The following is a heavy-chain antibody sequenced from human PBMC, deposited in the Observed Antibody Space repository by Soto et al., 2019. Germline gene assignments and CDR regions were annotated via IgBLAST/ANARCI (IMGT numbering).Heavy chain of an antibody. V-gene: IGHV3-48*01. CDR2: ISSSSSTI. Sequence: EVQLVESGGGLVQPGGSLRLSCAASGFTFSSYSMNWVRQAPGKGLEWVSYISSSSSTIYYADSVKGRFTISRDNAKNSLYLQMNSLRAEDTAVCYCAREGFYYYYGMDVWGQRTTVTVSS. J-gene: IGHJ6*02. CDR3: AREGFYYYYGMDV. CDR1: GFTFSSYS.